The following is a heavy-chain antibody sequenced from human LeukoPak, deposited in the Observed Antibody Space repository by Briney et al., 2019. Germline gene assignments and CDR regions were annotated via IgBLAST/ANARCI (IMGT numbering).Heavy chain of an antibody. Sequence: PSETLSLTCAVYGGSFSGHYWSWIRQPPGKGLEWIGEINHSGSTNYNPSLKSRVTISVDTSKNQFSLKLSSVTAADTAVYYCARDAPGRAVAGNDYWGQGTLVTVSS. J-gene: IGHJ4*02. CDR2: INHSGST. V-gene: IGHV4-34*01. CDR3: ARDAPGRAVAGNDY. D-gene: IGHD6-19*01. CDR1: GGSFSGHY.